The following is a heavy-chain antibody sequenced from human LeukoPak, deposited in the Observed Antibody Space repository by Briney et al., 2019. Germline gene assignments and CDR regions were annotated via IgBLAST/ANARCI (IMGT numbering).Heavy chain of an antibody. Sequence: GGSLRLSCAASGFTFGAYTMNWVRQAPGKGLEWVTCIFSRSESILYADSVKGRFTISRDNAKNSLYLQMDSLRAEDTAVYYCARDLLHSSTSRPFDYWGQGTLVTVSS. CDR1: GFTFGAYT. CDR2: IFSRSESI. D-gene: IGHD2-2*01. CDR3: ARDLLHSSTSRPFDY. J-gene: IGHJ4*02. V-gene: IGHV3-21*01.